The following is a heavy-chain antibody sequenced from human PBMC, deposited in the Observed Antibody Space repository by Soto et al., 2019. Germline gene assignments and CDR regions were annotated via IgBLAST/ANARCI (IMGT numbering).Heavy chain of an antibody. V-gene: IGHV6-1*01. CDR1: GDSVSSSSVT. D-gene: IGHD2-8*01. J-gene: IGHJ4*02. Sequence: SQTLSLTCAISGDSVSSSSVTWNWIRQSPSRGLEWLGRTYYRSKWYNDYAESVKSRITINPDTSKNQFSLHLNSVTPEDTAVEEGVILIGNRWLDVWGQGTRVTVVS. CDR2: TYYRSKWYN. CDR3: VILIGNRWLDV.